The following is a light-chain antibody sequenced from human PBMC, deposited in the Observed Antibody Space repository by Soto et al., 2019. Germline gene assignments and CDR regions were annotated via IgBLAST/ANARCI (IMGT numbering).Light chain of an antibody. Sequence: VGDRVTITCRASQSIGNYLNWYQQKPGEVPKLLIYSASSLQSGVPSRFNGSASGTDFTLSISNLQPEDFATYYCQQSFRPHITFGQGTKVDIK. CDR2: SAS. CDR3: QQSFRPHIT. V-gene: IGKV1-39*01. CDR1: QSIGNY. J-gene: IGKJ1*01.